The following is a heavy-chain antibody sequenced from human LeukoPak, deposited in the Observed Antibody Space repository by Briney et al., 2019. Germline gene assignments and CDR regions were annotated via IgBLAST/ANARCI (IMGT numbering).Heavy chain of an antibody. V-gene: IGHV3-7*01. CDR2: IKQDGSEK. D-gene: IGHD5-24*01. Sequence: PGGSLRLSCAASGFTFSSYWMSWVRQAPGKGLEWVANIKQDGSEKYYVDSVKGRFTISRDNAKNSLYLQMNSLRAEDTAVYYCARDFRDGYNYFDYWGQGTLVTVSS. J-gene: IGHJ4*02. CDR1: GFTFSSYW. CDR3: ARDFRDGYNYFDY.